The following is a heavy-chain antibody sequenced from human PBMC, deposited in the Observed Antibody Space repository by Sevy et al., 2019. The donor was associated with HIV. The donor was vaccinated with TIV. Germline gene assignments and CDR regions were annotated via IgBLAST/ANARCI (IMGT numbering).Heavy chain of an antibody. Sequence: GGSLRLSCAASGFSFTSYAMNWVRQAPGKGLEWVSTISGSGDNTYFADSVKGRFTIPRDNFKSTLYLQMNSLRAEDTAVYYCAKAKDGSVGYYNVYYNGMDVWGQGTTVTVSS. CDR1: GFSFTSYA. V-gene: IGHV3-23*01. CDR2: ISGSGDNT. D-gene: IGHD3-10*01. J-gene: IGHJ6*02. CDR3: AKAKDGSVGYYNVYYNGMDV.